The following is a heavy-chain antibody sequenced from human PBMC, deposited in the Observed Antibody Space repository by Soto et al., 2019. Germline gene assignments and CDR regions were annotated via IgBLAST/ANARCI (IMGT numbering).Heavy chain of an antibody. CDR2: IYPGDSDT. Sequence: PGESLKISCKASGYSFTSYWIGWVRQMPGKGLEWMGIIYPGDSDTRYSPSFQGQVTISADKSISTAYLQWSSLKASDTAMYYCASPYSSSWLSLDYWGQGTLVTVSS. D-gene: IGHD6-13*01. J-gene: IGHJ4*02. CDR3: ASPYSSSWLSLDY. V-gene: IGHV5-51*01. CDR1: GYSFTSYW.